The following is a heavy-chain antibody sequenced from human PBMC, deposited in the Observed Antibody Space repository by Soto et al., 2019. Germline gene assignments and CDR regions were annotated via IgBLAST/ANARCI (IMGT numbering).Heavy chain of an antibody. CDR1: GFTFSSYA. CDR2: FSGSGATT. V-gene: IGHV3-23*01. J-gene: IGHJ4*02. Sequence: HPGGSLRLSCAASGFTFSSYAMTWVRQAPGKGLEWVSGFSGSGATTSYADSVKGRFTVSRDNSKNTLYLQMNSLRAEDTAVYYCAKDRAYYYDSSGYSPIDYWGQGTLVTVSS. D-gene: IGHD3-22*01. CDR3: AKDRAYYYDSSGYSPIDY.